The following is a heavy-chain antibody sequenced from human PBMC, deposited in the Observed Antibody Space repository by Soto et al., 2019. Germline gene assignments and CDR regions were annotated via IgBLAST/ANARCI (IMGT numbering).Heavy chain of an antibody. D-gene: IGHD5-12*01. Sequence: PGESLKISCKGSGYSFTSYWISWVRQMPGKGLEWMGRIDPSDSYTNYSPSFQGHVTISADKSISTAYLQWSSLKASDTAMYYCARRPLYDYVYYYYGMDVWGQGTTVTVSS. CDR1: GYSFTSYW. V-gene: IGHV5-10-1*01. J-gene: IGHJ6*02. CDR2: IDPSDSYT. CDR3: ARRPLYDYVYYYYGMDV.